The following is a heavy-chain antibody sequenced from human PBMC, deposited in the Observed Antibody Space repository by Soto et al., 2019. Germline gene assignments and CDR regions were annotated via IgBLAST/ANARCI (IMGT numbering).Heavy chain of an antibody. D-gene: IGHD1-26*01. V-gene: IGHV4-39*01. CDR3: ASPGWEGIR. J-gene: IGHJ4*02. Sequence: PSETLSLTCTVSGGSISSSSYYWGWIRQPPGKGLEWIGSIYYSGSTYYNPSLKSRVTISVDTSKNQFSLKLSSVTAADTAVYYCASPGWEGIRWGQGTLVTVSS. CDR1: GGSISSSSYY. CDR2: IYYSGST.